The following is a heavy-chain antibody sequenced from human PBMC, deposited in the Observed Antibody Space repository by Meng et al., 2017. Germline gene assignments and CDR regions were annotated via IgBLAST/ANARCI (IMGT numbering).Heavy chain of an antibody. D-gene: IGHD6-13*01. J-gene: IGHJ4*02. CDR2: IWYDGSNK. CDR1: GFTFSSYG. CDR3: AIQIAAASISRVGFDY. Sequence: GGSLRLSCAASGFTFSSYGMHWVRQAPGKGLEWVAVIWYDGSNKYYADSVKGRFTISRDNSKNTLYLQMNSLRAEDTAVYYCAIQIAAASISRVGFDYWGQGTLVTVSS. V-gene: IGHV3-33*01.